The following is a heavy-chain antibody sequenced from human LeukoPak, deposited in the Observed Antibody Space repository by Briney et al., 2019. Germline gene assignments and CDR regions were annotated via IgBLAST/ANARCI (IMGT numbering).Heavy chain of an antibody. CDR3: ARHVVAVGFDY. CDR2: IYPGDSDT. V-gene: IGHV5-51*01. Sequence: GESLKISCKGSGYSFTKYWIGWVRQMPGKGLDWMGIIYPGDSDTRYSPSFQGQVTISVDKSINTAYLQWSRLKASDTAMYYCARHVVAVGFDYWGQGTLVTVSS. J-gene: IGHJ4*02. D-gene: IGHD3-22*01. CDR1: GYSFTKYW.